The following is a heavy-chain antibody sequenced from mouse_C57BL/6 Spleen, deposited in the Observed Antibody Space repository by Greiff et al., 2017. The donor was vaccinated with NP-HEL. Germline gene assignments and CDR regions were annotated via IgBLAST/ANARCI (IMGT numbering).Heavy chain of an antibody. CDR2: IDPSDSYT. Sequence: VQLQQSGAELVMPGASVKLSCKASGYTFTSYWMHWVKQRPGQGLEWIGEIDPSDSYTNYNQKFKGKSTLTVDKSSSTAYMQLSSLTSEDSAVYYCARYTYGSSPRAMDYWGQGTSVTVSS. V-gene: IGHV1-69*01. D-gene: IGHD1-1*01. J-gene: IGHJ4*01. CDR3: ARYTYGSSPRAMDY. CDR1: GYTFTSYW.